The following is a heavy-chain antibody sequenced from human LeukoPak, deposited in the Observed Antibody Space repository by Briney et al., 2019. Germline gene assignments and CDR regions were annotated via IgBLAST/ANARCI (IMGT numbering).Heavy chain of an antibody. D-gene: IGHD3-22*01. CDR3: ANPNSSGFYFSIRFDY. CDR2: MSGSGGTT. V-gene: IGHV3-23*01. Sequence: GGSLRLSCTASGFTFSSYAMSWVRQAPGKGLEWVSVMSGSGGTTYYADSVKGRFTVSRDNSKSTLYLQMNSLRAEDTAVYYCANPNSSGFYFSIRFDYWGQGTLVTVSS. CDR1: GFTFSSYA. J-gene: IGHJ4*02.